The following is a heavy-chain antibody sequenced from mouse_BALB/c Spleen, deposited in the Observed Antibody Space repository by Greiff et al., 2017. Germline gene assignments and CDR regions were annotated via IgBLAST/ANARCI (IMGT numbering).Heavy chain of an antibody. J-gene: IGHJ3*01. V-gene: IGHV14-3*02. Sequence: DVKLVESGAELVKPGASVKLSCTASGFNIKDTYMHWVKQRPEQGLEWIGRIDPANGNTKYDPKFQGKATITADTSSNTAYLQLSSLTSEDTAVYYCARRRSAGAYWGQGTLVTVSA. CDR2: IDPANGNT. CDR3: ARRRSAGAY. CDR1: GFNIKDTY.